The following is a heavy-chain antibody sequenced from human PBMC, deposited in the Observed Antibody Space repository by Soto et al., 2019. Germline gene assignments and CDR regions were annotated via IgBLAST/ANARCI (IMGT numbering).Heavy chain of an antibody. Sequence: GGSLILSCAASGFTFSSYSMHWVRQAPGKGLEWVAVISYDGSNKYYADSVKGRFTISRDNSKNTLYLQMNSLRAEDTAVYYCARGITMIVVVDAFDIWGQGTMVTVSS. V-gene: IGHV3-30-3*01. J-gene: IGHJ3*02. D-gene: IGHD3-22*01. CDR1: GFTFSSYS. CDR2: ISYDGSNK. CDR3: ARGITMIVVVDAFDI.